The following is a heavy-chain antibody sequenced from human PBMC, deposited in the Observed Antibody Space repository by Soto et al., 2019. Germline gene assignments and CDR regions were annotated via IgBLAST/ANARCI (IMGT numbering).Heavy chain of an antibody. V-gene: IGHV3-11*01. CDR2: ISSSGSTI. CDR1: GFTFSDYY. CDR3: ARDRWFGGENYYYYMDV. D-gene: IGHD3-10*01. Sequence: PGGSLRLSCAASGFTFSDYYMSWISQAXGKGLEWVSYISSSGSTIYYADSVKGRFTISRDNAKNSLYLQMNSLRAEDTAVYYCARDRWFGGENYYYYMDVWGKGTTVTVSS. J-gene: IGHJ6*03.